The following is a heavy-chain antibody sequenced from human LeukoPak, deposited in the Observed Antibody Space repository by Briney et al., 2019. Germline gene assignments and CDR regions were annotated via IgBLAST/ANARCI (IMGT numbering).Heavy chain of an antibody. CDR2: ISGSGGST. D-gene: IGHD2-2*01. Sequence: GGSLRLSCVASGFTFSSYAMSWVRQAPGKGLEWVSAISGSGGSTYYADSVKGRFTISRDNSKNTLYLQMNSLRAEDTAVYYCAKDSGYCSSTSCFIDYWGQGTLVTVSS. CDR3: AKDSGYCSSTSCFIDY. J-gene: IGHJ4*02. CDR1: GFTFSSYA. V-gene: IGHV3-23*01.